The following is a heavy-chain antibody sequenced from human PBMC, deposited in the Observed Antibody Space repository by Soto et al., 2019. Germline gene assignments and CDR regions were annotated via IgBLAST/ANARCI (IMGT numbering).Heavy chain of an antibody. D-gene: IGHD3-10*01. Sequence: EVQLLESGGGLVQPGGSLRLSCSASGFTFSSYAMSWVRQAPGKGLEWVSAISGSGGSTYYADSVKGRFTISRDNSKNRLNVQMNSLRAEDTAVYYCAKSEAGLLWFGELGTWGQGTLVTVSS. CDR2: ISGSGGST. CDR3: AKSEAGLLWFGELGT. CDR1: GFTFSSYA. J-gene: IGHJ4*02. V-gene: IGHV3-23*01.